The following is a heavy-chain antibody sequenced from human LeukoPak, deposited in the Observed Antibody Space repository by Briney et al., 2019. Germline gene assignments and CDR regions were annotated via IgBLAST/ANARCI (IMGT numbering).Heavy chain of an antibody. Sequence: PGGSLGLSCAASGFTVSSNYMSWVRQAPGKGLEWVSVIYSGGSTYYADSVKGRFTISRDNSKNTLYLQMYSLRAEDTAVYYCARDSHNYYFDYWGQGTLVTVSS. CDR2: IYSGGST. CDR1: GFTVSSNY. V-gene: IGHV3-53*01. J-gene: IGHJ4*02. CDR3: ARDSHNYYFDY.